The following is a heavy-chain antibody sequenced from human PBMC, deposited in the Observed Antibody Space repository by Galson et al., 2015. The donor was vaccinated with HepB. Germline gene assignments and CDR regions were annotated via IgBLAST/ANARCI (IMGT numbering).Heavy chain of an antibody. CDR3: ARDRVWFGGAFDV. V-gene: IGHV3-66*02. CDR1: GFTVSSYY. D-gene: IGHD3-10*01. CDR2: IYSGGST. Sequence: SLRLSCAASGFTVSSYYMSWVRQAPGKGLEWVSVIYSGGSTYYADSVKGRFTISRDNSKNTLYLQMNSLRAEDTAVYYCARDRVWFGGAFDVWGQGTMVTVSS. J-gene: IGHJ3*01.